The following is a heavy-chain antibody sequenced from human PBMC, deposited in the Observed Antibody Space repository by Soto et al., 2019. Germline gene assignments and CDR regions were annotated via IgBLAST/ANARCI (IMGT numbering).Heavy chain of an antibody. CDR1: GFTFSSYA. CDR2: ISSNGGST. Sequence: PGGSLRLSCSASGFTFSSYAMHWVRQAPGKGLEYVSAISSNGGSTYYADSVKGRFTISRDNSKNTLYLQMNSLRAEDTAVYYCAKDWDYYYYGMDVWGQGTTVTVSS. J-gene: IGHJ6*02. V-gene: IGHV3-64D*06. CDR3: AKDWDYYYYGMDV. D-gene: IGHD7-27*01.